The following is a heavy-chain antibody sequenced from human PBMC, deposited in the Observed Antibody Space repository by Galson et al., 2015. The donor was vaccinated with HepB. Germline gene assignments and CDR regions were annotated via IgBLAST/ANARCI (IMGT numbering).Heavy chain of an antibody. CDR2: IVVGSGNT. V-gene: IGHV1-58*01. D-gene: IGHD2-2*03. CDR3: AADPIGSHAFDI. Sequence: SVKVSCKASGFTFTSSAVQWVRQARGQRLEWIGWIVVGSGNTNYAQKFQERVTITRDMSTSTAYMELSSLRSEDTAVYYCAADPIGSHAFDIWGQGTMVTVSS. CDR1: GFTFTSSA. J-gene: IGHJ3*02.